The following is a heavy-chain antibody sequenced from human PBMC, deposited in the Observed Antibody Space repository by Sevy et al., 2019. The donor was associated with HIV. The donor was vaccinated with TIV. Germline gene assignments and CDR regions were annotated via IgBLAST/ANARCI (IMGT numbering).Heavy chain of an antibody. CDR2: ISDYNRYT. CDR3: AREGYYYRSGTYRPPNYYGMDV. CDR1: GYTFSSYG. D-gene: IGHD3-10*01. Sequence: ASVKVSCKASGYTFSSYGISWVRQAPGQGLEWMGWISDYNRYTNYVHKFQGRVTMSTETSTRTAYMELRSLRSDDTAVYFCAREGYYYRSGTYRPPNYYGMDVWGQGTAVTVSS. V-gene: IGHV1-18*01. J-gene: IGHJ6*02.